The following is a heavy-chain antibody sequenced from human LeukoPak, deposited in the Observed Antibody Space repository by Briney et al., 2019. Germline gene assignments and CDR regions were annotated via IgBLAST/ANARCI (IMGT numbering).Heavy chain of an antibody. D-gene: IGHD6-6*01. J-gene: IGHJ2*01. Sequence: SETLSLTCTVSGGSISSHYWSWIRQPPGKGLEWIGYIYYSGSTNYNPSLKSRVTISVDTSKNQFSLKLSSVTAADTAVYYCASLSSSSFYWYFDLWGRGTLVTVSS. CDR3: ASLSSSSFYWYFDL. CDR1: GGSISSHY. V-gene: IGHV4-59*11. CDR2: IYYSGST.